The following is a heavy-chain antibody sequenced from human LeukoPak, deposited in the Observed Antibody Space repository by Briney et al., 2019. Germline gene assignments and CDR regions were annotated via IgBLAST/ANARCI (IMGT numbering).Heavy chain of an antibody. CDR3: ARAFRGFSYGKIDY. D-gene: IGHD5-18*01. J-gene: IGHJ4*02. Sequence: SETLSLTCTVSGGSISSSSYYWGWIRQPPGKGLEWIGSIYYSGSTYYNPSLKSRVTISVDTSKNQFSLKLSSVTAADTAVYYCARAFRGFSYGKIDYWGQGTLVTVSP. V-gene: IGHV4-39*01. CDR1: GGSISSSSYY. CDR2: IYYSGST.